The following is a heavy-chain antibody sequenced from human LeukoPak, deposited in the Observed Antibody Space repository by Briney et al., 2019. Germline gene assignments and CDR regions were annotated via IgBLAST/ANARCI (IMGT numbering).Heavy chain of an antibody. J-gene: IGHJ4*02. V-gene: IGHV1-69*05. D-gene: IGHD1/OR15-1a*01. Sequence: SVKVSCKASGGTFSSYAISWVRQAPGQGLEWMGRIIPIFGTANYAQKFQGRVTITTDESTSTAYMELSSLRSEDTAVYCCARNNGYYFDYWGQGTLVTVSS. CDR3: ARNNGYYFDY. CDR1: GGTFSSYA. CDR2: IIPIFGTA.